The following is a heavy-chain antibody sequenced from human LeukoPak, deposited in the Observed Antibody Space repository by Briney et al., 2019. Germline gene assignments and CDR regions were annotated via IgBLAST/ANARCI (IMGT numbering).Heavy chain of an antibody. CDR3: ASRDTTSYWYFDL. CDR1: GGSISSGDYY. J-gene: IGHJ2*01. V-gene: IGHV4-30-4*01. D-gene: IGHD4-17*01. Sequence: SETLSLTCAVSGGSISSGDYYWSWIRQPPGKGLEWIGYIYYSGSTYYNPSLKSRVTISVDTSKNQFSLKLSSVTAADTAVYYCASRDTTSYWYFDLWGRGTLVTVSS. CDR2: IYYSGST.